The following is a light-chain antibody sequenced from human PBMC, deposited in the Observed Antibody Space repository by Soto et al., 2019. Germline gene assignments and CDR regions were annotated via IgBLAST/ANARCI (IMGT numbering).Light chain of an antibody. Sequence: DIQMTQSPSTLSGSVGDRVTITCRACQTISSWLAWYQQKPVKAPKLLIYDASTLESGVPSRFSGSGSETEFTLTISRLQPDDFATYFCHSRAFGQGTRLEI. CDR1: QTISSW. J-gene: IGKJ5*01. CDR3: HSRA. V-gene: IGKV1-5*01. CDR2: DAS.